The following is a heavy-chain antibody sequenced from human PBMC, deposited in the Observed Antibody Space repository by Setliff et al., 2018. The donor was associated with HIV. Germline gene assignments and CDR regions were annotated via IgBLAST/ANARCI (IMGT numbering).Heavy chain of an antibody. CDR3: ARAPITIFGVIIIPVYFDY. D-gene: IGHD3-3*01. CDR1: GGSISSSSYC. J-gene: IGHJ4*02. Sequence: SETLSLTCTVSGGSISSSSYCWGWIRQPPEKGLEWIGSFYHSGSTYYNPSLKSRVTISVDTSKNQFSLKLSSVTAADTAVYYCARAPITIFGVIIIPVYFDYWGQGTLVTVSS. CDR2: FYHSGST. V-gene: IGHV4-39*07.